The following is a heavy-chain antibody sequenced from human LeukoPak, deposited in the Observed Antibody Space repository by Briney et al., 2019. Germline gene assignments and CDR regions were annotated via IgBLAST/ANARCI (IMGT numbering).Heavy chain of an antibody. CDR2: ISSSGST. CDR1: GDSISSGDYY. V-gene: IGHV4-61*02. CDR3: ARGRYSGYDPGVNAFDI. D-gene: IGHD5-12*01. J-gene: IGHJ3*02. Sequence: PSETLSLTCTVSGDSISSGDYYWSWIRQPAGKGLEWIGRISSSGSTNYNPSLKSRVTISVDTSKNQFSLKLSSVTAADTAVYYCARGRYSGYDPGVNAFDIWGQGTMVTVSS.